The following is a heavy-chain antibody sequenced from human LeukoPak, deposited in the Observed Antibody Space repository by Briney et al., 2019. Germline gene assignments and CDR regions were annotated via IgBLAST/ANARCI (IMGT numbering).Heavy chain of an antibody. D-gene: IGHD3-22*01. V-gene: IGHV3-11*06. CDR3: ARAVYYDSSYLDY. Sequence: GGSLRLSCAASGFSFSGSYMSWIRQAPGKGLEWVSYISGSSNDLNYADSVMGRFTISRDNAKNSLYLQMNSLRDEDTAVYYCARAVYYDSSYLDYWGQGTLVTVSS. CDR2: ISGSSNDL. CDR1: GFSFSGSY. J-gene: IGHJ4*02.